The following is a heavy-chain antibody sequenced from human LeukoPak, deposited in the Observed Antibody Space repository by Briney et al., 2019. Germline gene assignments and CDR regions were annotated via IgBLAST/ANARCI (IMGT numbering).Heavy chain of an antibody. D-gene: IGHD3-9*01. Sequence: GASVKVSCKASGYTFTSYGISWVRQAPGQGLEWMGWINPNSGGTNYAQKFQGRVTMTRDTSISTAYMELSRLRSDDTAVYYCARDPLNYDILTGRLDVWGKGTTVTVSS. CDR1: GYTFTSYG. CDR3: ARDPLNYDILTGRLDV. CDR2: INPNSGGT. J-gene: IGHJ6*04. V-gene: IGHV1-2*02.